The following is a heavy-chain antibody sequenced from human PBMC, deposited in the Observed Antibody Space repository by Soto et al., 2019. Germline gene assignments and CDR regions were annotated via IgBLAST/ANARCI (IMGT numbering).Heavy chain of an antibody. CDR1: GGSISTYY. CDR3: ARARITMVREVIKYNMDV. D-gene: IGHD3-10*01. J-gene: IGHJ6*02. V-gene: IGHV4-59*01. CDR2: IYNSGST. Sequence: PSETLSLTCTVSGGSISTYYWSWIRRPPGKGLEWIGYIYNSGSTPPNPSLQSRVTISVDTSKNQCSLKLSSVTAADTAIYYCARARITMVREVIKYNMDVWGQGTTVTVSS.